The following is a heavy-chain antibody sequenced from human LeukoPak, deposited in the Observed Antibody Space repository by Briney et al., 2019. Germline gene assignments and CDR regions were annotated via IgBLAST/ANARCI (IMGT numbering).Heavy chain of an antibody. CDR2: IYHSGST. J-gene: IGHJ5*02. D-gene: IGHD2-21*02. CDR3: ARNTTEVVTAKWFDP. V-gene: IGHV4-38-2*01. Sequence: SQTLSLTCAVSGYSISSGDYWGWIRQPPGKGLEWIGSIYHSGSTHYNPSLKSRVTISVDTSKNQFSLKLSSVTAADTAVYYCARNTTEVVTAKWFDPWGQGTLVTVSS. CDR1: GYSISSGDY.